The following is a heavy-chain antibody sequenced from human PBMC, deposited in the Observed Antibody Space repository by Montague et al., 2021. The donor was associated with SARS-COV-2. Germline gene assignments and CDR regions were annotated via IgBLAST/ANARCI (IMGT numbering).Heavy chain of an antibody. V-gene: IGHV3-74*01. J-gene: IGHJ6*02. CDR2: INSDGSSA. Sequence: FLRLSCAASGFTFSSYWMHWVRQAPGKGLVWVSRINSDGSSASYADSVKGRFTISRDNAKNTLYLQMNSLRAEDTAVYYCARVYYDFWSGSTANWYYGMDVWGQGTTVTVSS. CDR1: GFTFSSYW. D-gene: IGHD3-3*01. CDR3: ARVYYDFWSGSTANWYYGMDV.